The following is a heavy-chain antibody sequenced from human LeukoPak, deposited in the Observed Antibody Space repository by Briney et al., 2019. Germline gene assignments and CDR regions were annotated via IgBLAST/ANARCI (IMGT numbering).Heavy chain of an antibody. V-gene: IGHV1-46*01. Sequence: ASVNVSYKASGYTFTTYYMHWVRQAPGQGLEWMGIINPSGGSTNYAQKFQGRVTMTRDTSTSTVYMELSSLGSEDTAVYYCARATLYDYYFNYWGQGTLVTVSS. CDR3: ARATLYDYYFNY. CDR1: GYTFTTYY. D-gene: IGHD5/OR15-5a*01. J-gene: IGHJ4*02. CDR2: INPSGGST.